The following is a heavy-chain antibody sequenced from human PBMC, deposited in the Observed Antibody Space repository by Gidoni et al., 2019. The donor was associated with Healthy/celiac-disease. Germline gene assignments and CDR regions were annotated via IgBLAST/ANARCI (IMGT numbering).Heavy chain of an antibody. CDR2: ISAYNGNT. CDR3: ARLVGSTLYYYYYGMDV. V-gene: IGHV1-18*01. CDR1: GYTFTSYG. D-gene: IGHD1-26*01. Sequence: QVQLVQSGAEVKKPGASVKVSCKASGYTFTSYGISWVRQAPGQGLEWMGWISAYNGNTNYAQKLQGRVTMTTDTSTSTAYMELRSLRSDDTAVYYCARLVGSTLYYYYYGMDVWGQGTTVTVSS. J-gene: IGHJ6*02.